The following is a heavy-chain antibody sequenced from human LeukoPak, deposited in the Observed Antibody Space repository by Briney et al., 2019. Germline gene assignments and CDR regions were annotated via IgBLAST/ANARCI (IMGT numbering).Heavy chain of an antibody. CDR2: INHSGST. J-gene: IGHJ4*02. D-gene: IGHD5-12*01. V-gene: IGHV4-34*01. CDR3: ARRTTDRYSGYDRFAGYLDY. CDR1: GGSFSGYY. Sequence: PSETLSLTCAVYGGSFSGYYWSWIRQPPGKGLEWIGEINHSGSTNYNPSLKSRVTISVDTSKNQFSLKLSSVTAADTAVYYCARRTTDRYSGYDRFAGYLDYWGQGPLVTVSS.